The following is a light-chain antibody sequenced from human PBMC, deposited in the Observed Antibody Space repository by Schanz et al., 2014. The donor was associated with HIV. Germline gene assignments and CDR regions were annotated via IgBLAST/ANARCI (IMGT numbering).Light chain of an antibody. Sequence: QSALTQPASVSGSPGQSITISCSGTSSDVGGYNYVSWYQQHPGKAPKLMIYDVSDRPSGVSSRFSGSKSGNAASLTVSGLQADDEADYYCQSFDSSLSGVVFGGGTKLTVL. CDR1: SSDVGGYNY. J-gene: IGLJ2*01. CDR3: QSFDSSLSGVV. V-gene: IGLV2-14*03. CDR2: DVS.